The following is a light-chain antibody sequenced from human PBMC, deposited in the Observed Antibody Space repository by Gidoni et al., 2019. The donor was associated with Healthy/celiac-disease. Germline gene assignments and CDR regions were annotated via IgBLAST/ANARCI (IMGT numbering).Light chain of an antibody. CDR1: SSAVGGYNY. CDR3: CSYAGSYTFGV. Sequence: QSALPQPRSVSGSPGQSATSSCTGTSSAVGGYNYVSWYQQHPGKAPKLMIYDVSKRPSGVADRFSGSKSGNTASLTISGLQAEDEADYYCCSYAGSYTFGVFGGGTKLTVL. CDR2: DVS. J-gene: IGLJ3*02. V-gene: IGLV2-11*01.